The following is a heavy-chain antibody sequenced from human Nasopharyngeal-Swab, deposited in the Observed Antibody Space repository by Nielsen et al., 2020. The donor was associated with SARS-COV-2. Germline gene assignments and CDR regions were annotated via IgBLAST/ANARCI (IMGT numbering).Heavy chain of an antibody. CDR1: GYTFTSYG. CDR2: ISAHNGNT. CDR3: ARWAGIGDYYYGMDV. J-gene: IGHJ6*02. D-gene: IGHD6-19*01. Sequence: ASVKVSCKASGYTFTSYGISWVRQPPGQGLEWMGWISAHNGNTNYAQKLQGRVTMTTDTSTSTAYMELRSLRSDDTAVYYCARWAGIGDYYYGMDVWGQGTTVTVSS. V-gene: IGHV1-18*01.